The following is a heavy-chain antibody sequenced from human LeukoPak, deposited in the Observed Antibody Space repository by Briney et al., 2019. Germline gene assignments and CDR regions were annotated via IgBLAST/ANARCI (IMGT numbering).Heavy chain of an antibody. Sequence: ASVKVSCKASEYTFSSNYIHWVRQAPGQGLEWMGIISPTGDSTTYAQKFQATVTMTRDTSTSTVYMELSSLRSEDTAVYYCAKDRSWGEKAAAGTWLYFDYWGQGTLVTVSS. CDR3: AKDRSWGEKAAAGTWLYFDY. V-gene: IGHV1-46*01. J-gene: IGHJ4*02. D-gene: IGHD6-13*01. CDR1: EYTFSSNY. CDR2: ISPTGDST.